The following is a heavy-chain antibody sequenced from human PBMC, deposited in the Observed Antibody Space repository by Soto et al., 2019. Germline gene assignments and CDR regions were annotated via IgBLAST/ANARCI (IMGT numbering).Heavy chain of an antibody. Sequence: WDTPSLTCAVSGESMSGYSGSWIRQPPGRGLEWIGLVFNSGTTNYNPSLKSRVSISVDTYNNQISLKIYSVTAADTAVYYCASSGAGSGDFWGQGTLVTVSS. CDR1: GESMSGYS. CDR2: VFNSGTT. CDR3: ASSGAGSGDF. V-gene: IGHV4-59*07. J-gene: IGHJ4*02. D-gene: IGHD3-10*01.